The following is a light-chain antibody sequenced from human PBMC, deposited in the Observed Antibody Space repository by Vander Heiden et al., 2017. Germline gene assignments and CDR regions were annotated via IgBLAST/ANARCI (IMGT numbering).Light chain of an antibody. CDR2: DAS. V-gene: IGKV1-33*01. J-gene: IGKJ4*01. Sequence: DIEMTQSPYSLSASVGDRVTITCQASQDISTFLNWYQQKPGKAPKLLFYDASNLEAGVPSRFSGGGSGTDFTFAISSLQPEDIATYYCQQYDNLPLTFGGGTKVEI. CDR3: QQYDNLPLT. CDR1: QDISTF.